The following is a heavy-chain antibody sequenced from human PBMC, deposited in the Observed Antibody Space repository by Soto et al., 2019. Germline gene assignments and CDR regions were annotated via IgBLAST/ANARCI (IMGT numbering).Heavy chain of an antibody. CDR1: GFTFSSYG. CDR3: AKRKGQNYDFWSGYYFDY. V-gene: IGHV3-30*19. D-gene: IGHD3-3*01. CDR2: VIYDGTNK. J-gene: IGHJ4*02. Sequence: GGSLRLSCTASGFTFSSYGMHWVRQAPGKGLEWVAGVIYDGTNKYYADSVKGRFTISRVNSKQTLYLQMTSLRTEDTAVYYCAKRKGQNYDFWSGYYFDYWGQGTRVTVSS.